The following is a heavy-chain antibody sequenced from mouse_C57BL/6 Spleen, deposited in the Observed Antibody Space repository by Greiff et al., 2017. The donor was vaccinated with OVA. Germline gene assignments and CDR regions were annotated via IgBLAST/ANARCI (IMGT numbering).Heavy chain of an antibody. J-gene: IGHJ2*01. CDR1: GYTFTSYW. D-gene: IGHD1-1*01. CDR3: ARITTVVATDYFDY. Sequence: VKLVESGAELVKPGASVKLSCKASGYTFTSYWMHWVKQRPGRGLEWIGRIDPNSGGTKYNEKFKSKATLTVDKPSSTAYMQLSSLTSEDSAVYYCARITTVVATDYFDYWGQGTTLTVSS. V-gene: IGHV1-72*01. CDR2: IDPNSGGT.